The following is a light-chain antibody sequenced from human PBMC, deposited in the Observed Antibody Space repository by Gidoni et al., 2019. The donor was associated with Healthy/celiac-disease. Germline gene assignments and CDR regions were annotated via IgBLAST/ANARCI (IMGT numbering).Light chain of an antibody. J-gene: IGKJ2*04. CDR3: QQYGSSPPWVCS. CDR1: QSFSSSY. V-gene: IGKV3-20*01. CDR2: GAS. Sequence: EIVLTQSPGTLSLSPGERATLSCRASQSFSSSYLAWYQQKPGQAPRLLIYGASSRATGIPDMFSGSGSGTDFTLTISRLEPEDCAVYYCQQYGSSPPWVCSFGQGTKLEIK.